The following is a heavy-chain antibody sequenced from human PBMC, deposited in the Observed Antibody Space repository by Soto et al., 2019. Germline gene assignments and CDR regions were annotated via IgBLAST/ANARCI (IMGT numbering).Heavy chain of an antibody. Sequence: SETLSLTCTVSDGSISSYYWSWIRQPPGKGLEWIGYIYGTGTTNYSPSLTNRVTISVDMSKNQFSLRLSSVTAADTALYYCARVPYGGNHRPFDYWGQGTLVTVSS. CDR1: DGSISSYY. J-gene: IGHJ4*02. CDR2: IYGTGTT. D-gene: IGHD2-15*01. CDR3: ARVPYGGNHRPFDY. V-gene: IGHV4-59*01.